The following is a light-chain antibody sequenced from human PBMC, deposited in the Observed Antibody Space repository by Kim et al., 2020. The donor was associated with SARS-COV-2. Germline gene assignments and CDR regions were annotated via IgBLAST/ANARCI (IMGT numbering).Light chain of an antibody. Sequence: SSELTQDPAVSVALGQTVRITCQGDSLRSYYASWYQQKPGQAPVLVIYGKNNRPSGIPDRFSGSSSGNTASLTITGAQAADEADYYCNSRDSSGILVVCGGGTKLTVL. CDR3: NSRDSSGILVV. V-gene: IGLV3-19*01. J-gene: IGLJ2*01. CDR2: GKN. CDR1: SLRSYY.